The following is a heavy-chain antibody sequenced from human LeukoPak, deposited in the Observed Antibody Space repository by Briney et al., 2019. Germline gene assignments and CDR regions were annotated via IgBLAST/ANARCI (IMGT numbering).Heavy chain of an antibody. CDR1: GGSISSGGYY. CDR3: ARDFYGDYGFSAFDI. J-gene: IGHJ3*02. Sequence: PSETLPLTCTVSGGSISSGGYYWSWIRQHPGKGLEWIGYIYYSGSTYYNPSLKSRVTISVDTSKNQFSLKLSSVTAADTAVYYCARDFYGDYGFSAFDIWGQGTMVTVSS. V-gene: IGHV4-31*03. D-gene: IGHD4-17*01. CDR2: IYYSGST.